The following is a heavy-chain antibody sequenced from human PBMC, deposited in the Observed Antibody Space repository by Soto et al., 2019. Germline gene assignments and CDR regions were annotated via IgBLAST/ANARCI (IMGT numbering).Heavy chain of an antibody. V-gene: IGHV4-61*01. D-gene: IGHD1-7*01. CDR2: IYYSGST. J-gene: IGHJ5*02. Sequence: SETLSLTCTVSGGSVSSGSYYWSWIRQPPGKGLEWIGYIYYSGSTNYNPSLKSRVTISVDTSKNQFSLKLSSVTAADTAVYYCAREITGTTHWFDHWGQGTLVTVSS. CDR1: GGSVSSGSYY. CDR3: AREITGTTHWFDH.